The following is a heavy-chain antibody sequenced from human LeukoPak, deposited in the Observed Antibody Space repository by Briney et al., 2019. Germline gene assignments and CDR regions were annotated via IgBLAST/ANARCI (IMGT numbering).Heavy chain of an antibody. Sequence: GGSLRLSCATSGXTFSSYAMSWVRQAPGKGLESVLGIGASGGSTYYADSVKGRFTISRDNSKNTLYLQMNSLRTEDTAVYYCAKAEGYDILTGLDYWGQGTLVTVSS. V-gene: IGHV3-23*01. J-gene: IGHJ4*02. CDR2: IGASGGST. D-gene: IGHD3-9*01. CDR3: AKAEGYDILTGLDY. CDR1: GXTFSSYA.